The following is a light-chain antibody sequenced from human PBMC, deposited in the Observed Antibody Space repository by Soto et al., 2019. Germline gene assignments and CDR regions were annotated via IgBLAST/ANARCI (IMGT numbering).Light chain of an antibody. Sequence: QPVLTQPPSASGTPGQRVTIFCSGSSSNIGANTGNWYQQLPGTAPKLLIYSNDQRPSGVPDRFSGSKSGTSVSLAISGLQSEDEADYYCAAWDDSLNGYVFGPGTKLTVL. CDR1: SSNIGANT. CDR3: AAWDDSLNGYV. J-gene: IGLJ1*01. V-gene: IGLV1-44*01. CDR2: SND.